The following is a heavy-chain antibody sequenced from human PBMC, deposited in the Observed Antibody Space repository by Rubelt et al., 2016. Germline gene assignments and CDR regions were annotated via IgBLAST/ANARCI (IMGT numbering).Heavy chain of an antibody. D-gene: IGHD3-10*01. J-gene: IGHJ4*02. CDR1: GYTFRSFG. CDR3: ARETHFREKDFDY. V-gene: IGHV1-18*01. Sequence: QVHLVQSGGEVKTPGAAVKVSCKASGYTFRSFGISWVRQAPGQGLEWMGWISAYNGNTNYAPKLQGRVTMTTGTATRTAYMELRSLRSDDTAVYYCARETHFREKDFDYWGQGTLVTVSS. CDR2: ISAYNGNT.